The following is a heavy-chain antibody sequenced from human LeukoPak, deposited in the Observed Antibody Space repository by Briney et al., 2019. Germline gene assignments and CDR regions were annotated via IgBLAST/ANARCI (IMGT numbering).Heavy chain of an antibody. D-gene: IGHD1-26*01. CDR2: FSSDGYTT. J-gene: IGHJ4*02. V-gene: IGHV3-30*18. CDR1: GFTYSTYG. Sequence: GGSLRLSCAASGFTYSTYGMHWVRQAPGKGLEWVTLFSSDGYTTYYADSVKGRFTISRDNSQNTLYLQMNSLRAEDTAVYYCAKSGGSYFSTLDSWGQGTLVTVSS. CDR3: AKSGGSYFSTLDS.